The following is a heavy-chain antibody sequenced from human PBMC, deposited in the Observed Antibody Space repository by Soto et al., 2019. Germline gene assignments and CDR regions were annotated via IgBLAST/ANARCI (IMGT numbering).Heavy chain of an antibody. D-gene: IGHD2-15*01. CDR1: GFTFSSYG. V-gene: IGHV3-33*01. CDR3: AGGGGAFDI. CDR2: IWYDGSNK. J-gene: IGHJ3*02. Sequence: QVQLVESGGGVVQPGRSLRLSCAASGFTFSSYGMHWVRQAPGKGLEWVAVIWYDGSNKYYADSVKGRFTISRDNSKNTLYLQMNSLGAEDTAVYYCAGGGGAFDIWGQGTMVTVSS.